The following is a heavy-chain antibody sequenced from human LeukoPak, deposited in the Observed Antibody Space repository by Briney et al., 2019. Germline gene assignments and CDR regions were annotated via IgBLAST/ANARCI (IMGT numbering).Heavy chain of an antibody. CDR1: GFTFGDYA. V-gene: IGHV3-49*04. Sequence: PGRSLRLSCTASGFTFGDYAMSWVRQAPGKGLEWVGFIRSNAYGGTTEYAASAKGRFTISRDDSKSIAYLQMNSLKTEDTAVYYCTRGNYDFWSGYYTYYFDYWGQGTLVTVSS. CDR2: IRSNAYGGTT. D-gene: IGHD3-3*01. J-gene: IGHJ4*02. CDR3: TRGNYDFWSGYYTYYFDY.